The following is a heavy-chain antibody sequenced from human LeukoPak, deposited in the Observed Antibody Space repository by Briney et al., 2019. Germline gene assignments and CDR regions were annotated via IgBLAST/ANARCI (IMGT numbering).Heavy chain of an antibody. CDR1: GGSISSGGYY. CDR2: IYYSGST. V-gene: IGHV4-31*03. CDR3: ARDTMSIAAAGSNENWSDP. Sequence: SETLSLTCTVSGGSISSGGYYWSWIRQHPGKGLEWIGYIYYSGSTYYNPSLKSRVTISVDTSKNQFSLKLSSVTAADTAVYYCARDTMSIAAAGSNENWSDPWGQGTLVTVSS. D-gene: IGHD6-13*01. J-gene: IGHJ5*02.